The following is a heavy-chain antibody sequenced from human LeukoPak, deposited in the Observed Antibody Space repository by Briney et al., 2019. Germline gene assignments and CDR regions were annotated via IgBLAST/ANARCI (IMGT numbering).Heavy chain of an antibody. CDR1: GYTFTSYD. Sequence: GASVKVSCKASGYTFTSYDINWVRQATGQGLEWMGWMNPNSGNTGHAQKFQGRVTMTRNTSISTAYMELSSLRSEDTAVYYCARGSRVSTIFRTYWGQGTLVTVSS. V-gene: IGHV1-8*01. CDR3: ARGSRVSTIFRTY. CDR2: MNPNSGNT. J-gene: IGHJ4*02. D-gene: IGHD3-9*01.